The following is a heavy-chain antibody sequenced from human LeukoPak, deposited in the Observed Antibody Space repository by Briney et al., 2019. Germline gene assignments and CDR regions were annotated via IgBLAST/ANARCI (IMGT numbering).Heavy chain of an antibody. Sequence: GGSLRLSCSASGFIISNYAMHWVRQAPGKGLEYVSAISGNGGSTYYADSVKGRFTISRDNSKNTLYLQMSSLRAEDTAIYHCVKDLYKGDSSSWYYFDYWDQGTLVTVSS. CDR2: ISGNGGST. D-gene: IGHD6-13*01. J-gene: IGHJ4*02. CDR1: GFIISNYA. CDR3: VKDLYKGDSSSWYYFDY. V-gene: IGHV3-64D*06.